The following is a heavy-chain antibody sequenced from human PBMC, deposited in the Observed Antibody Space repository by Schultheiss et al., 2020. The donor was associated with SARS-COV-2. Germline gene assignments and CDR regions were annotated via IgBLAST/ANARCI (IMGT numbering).Heavy chain of an antibody. D-gene: IGHD3-3*01. CDR3: ARDRNYDFWSLGFDY. CDR2: INPNSGGT. CDR1: GYTFTGYY. V-gene: IGHV1-2*02. Sequence: ASVKVSCKASGYTFTGYYMHWVRQAPGQGLEWMGWINPNSGGTNYAQKFQGRVTMTRDTSISTAYMELSRLRSDDTAVYYCARDRNYDFWSLGFDYWGQGTLVTVSS. J-gene: IGHJ4*02.